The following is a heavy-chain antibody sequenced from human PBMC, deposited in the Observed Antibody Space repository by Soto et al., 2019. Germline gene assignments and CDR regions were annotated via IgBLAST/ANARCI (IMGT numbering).Heavy chain of an antibody. CDR2: IIPIFGTA. CDR3: ASDGGYYDSSGYWTHPRRFDP. D-gene: IGHD3-22*01. Sequence: QVQLVQSGAEVKKPGSSVKVSCKASGGTFSSYAISWVRQAPGQGLEWMGGIIPIFGTANYAQKFQGRVTITADESTSTAYMELSSLRSEDTAVYYCASDGGYYDSSGYWTHPRRFDPWGQGTLVTVSS. CDR1: GGTFSSYA. J-gene: IGHJ5*02. V-gene: IGHV1-69*01.